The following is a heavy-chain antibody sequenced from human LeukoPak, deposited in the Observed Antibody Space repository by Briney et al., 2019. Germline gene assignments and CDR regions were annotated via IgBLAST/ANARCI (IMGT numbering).Heavy chain of an antibody. CDR2: LKQDGSEK. V-gene: IGHV3-7*01. D-gene: IGHD1-26*01. CDR3: ARDKIVGATSFDS. CDR1: GFTFSSYW. Sequence: GGSLRLSCAASGFTFSSYWMSWVRQAPGKGLEWVANLKQDGSEKYYVDSVKGRFTISRDNAKNSVYLQMNSLRAEDTAVYYCARDKIVGATSFDSWGQGTLVTVSS. J-gene: IGHJ4*02.